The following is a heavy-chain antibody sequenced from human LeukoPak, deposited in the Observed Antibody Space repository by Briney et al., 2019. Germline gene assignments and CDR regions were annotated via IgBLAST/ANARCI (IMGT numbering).Heavy chain of an antibody. CDR2: ISGSGGST. J-gene: IGHJ4*02. V-gene: IGHV3-23*01. CDR1: GFAFSSYA. D-gene: IGHD3-3*01. Sequence: AGGSLRLSCAASGFAFSSYAMSWVRQAPGKGLEWVSAISGSGGSTYYADSVKGRFTISRDNSKNTLYLQMNSLRAEDTAVYYCAKAFPLLRFLEWLDLNCDYWGQGALVIVSS. CDR3: AKAFPLLRFLEWLDLNCDY.